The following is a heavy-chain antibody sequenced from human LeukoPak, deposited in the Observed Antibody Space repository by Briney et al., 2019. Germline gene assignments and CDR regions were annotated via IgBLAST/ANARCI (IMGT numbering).Heavy chain of an antibody. CDR2: IYHSGST. D-gene: IGHD3-16*01. CDR1: GGSISSGGYY. Sequence: SETLSLTCTVSGGSISSGGYYWSWIRQPPGKGLEWIGYIYHSGSTYYNPSLKSRVTISVDRSKNQFSLKLSSVTAADTAVYYCARSHVHGYYFDYWGQGTLVTVSS. V-gene: IGHV4-30-2*01. CDR3: ARSHVHGYYFDY. J-gene: IGHJ4*02.